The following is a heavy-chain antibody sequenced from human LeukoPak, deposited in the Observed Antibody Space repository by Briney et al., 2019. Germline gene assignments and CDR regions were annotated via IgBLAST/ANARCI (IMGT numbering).Heavy chain of an antibody. CDR2: IYVGDSDT. CDR3: VRRDPRYYGMDV. J-gene: IGHJ6*02. Sequence: PGESLKISCKGSGYLFSNYWIGWVRQMPGKGLEWMGIIYVGDSDTRYSPSFQGQVTISADKSINTAYLQWSSLKASDSAMYYCVRRDPRYYGMDVWGQGTTVTVSS. V-gene: IGHV5-51*01. CDR1: GYLFSNYW.